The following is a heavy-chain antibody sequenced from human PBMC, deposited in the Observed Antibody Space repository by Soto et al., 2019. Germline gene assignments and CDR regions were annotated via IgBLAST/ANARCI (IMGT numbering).Heavy chain of an antibody. V-gene: IGHV3-23*01. D-gene: IGHD4-17*01. J-gene: IGHJ2*01. Sequence: EVQVLESGGGLVQPGGSLRLSCAASGFTFTTYCMAWVRQAPGKGLEWVTAISGSVGRTDYEASVNGRFTISSDNSRHTLYLQMNSLRAEDTAVYYCEKDGRDYGGSGHGYFDLWGRGTLVTVSA. CDR3: EKDGRDYGGSGHGYFDL. CDR2: ISGSVGRT. CDR1: GFTFTTYC.